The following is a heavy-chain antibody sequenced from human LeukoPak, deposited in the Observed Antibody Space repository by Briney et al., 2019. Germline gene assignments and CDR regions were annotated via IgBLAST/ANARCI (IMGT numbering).Heavy chain of an antibody. CDR2: ISGSGGAGT. V-gene: IGHV3-23*01. D-gene: IGHD1-26*01. CDR1: GFTFSSYA. J-gene: IGHJ6*02. CDR3: VKDRGGSPFYGMDV. Sequence: GGSLRLSCAGSGFTFSSYAMSWVRQAPGKGLEWVSTISGSGGAGTHCADSVKGRFTVSRDNSRNTLYLPMNSLRAEDTAVYYCVKDRGGSPFYGMDVWGQGTAVTVSS.